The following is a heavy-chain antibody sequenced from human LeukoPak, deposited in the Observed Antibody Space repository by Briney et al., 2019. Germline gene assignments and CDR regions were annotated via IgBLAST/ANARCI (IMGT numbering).Heavy chain of an antibody. V-gene: IGHV1-69*13. CDR1: GGTFSSYA. CDR3: ARSPNYDYVWGSYRYDY. Sequence: ASVKVSCKASGGTFSSYAISWVRQAPGQGLEWMGGIIPIFGTANYAQKFQGRVTITADESTSTAYMGLSSLRSEDTAVYYCARSPNYDYVWGSYRYDYWGQGTLVTVSS. J-gene: IGHJ4*02. D-gene: IGHD3-16*02. CDR2: IIPIFGTA.